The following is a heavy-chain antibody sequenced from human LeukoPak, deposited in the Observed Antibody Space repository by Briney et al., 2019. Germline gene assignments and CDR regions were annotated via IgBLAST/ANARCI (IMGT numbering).Heavy chain of an antibody. J-gene: IGHJ4*02. D-gene: IGHD2-2*01. V-gene: IGHV4-34*01. Sequence: PSETLSLTCAVYGGSFSGYYWSWIRQPPGKGLEWIGEINHSGSTNYNPSLKSRVTIPVDTSKNQFSLKLSSVTAADTAVYYCARGPRSSTSCYATTYFDYWGQGTLVTVSS. CDR1: GGSFSGYY. CDR3: ARGPRSSTSCYATTYFDY. CDR2: INHSGST.